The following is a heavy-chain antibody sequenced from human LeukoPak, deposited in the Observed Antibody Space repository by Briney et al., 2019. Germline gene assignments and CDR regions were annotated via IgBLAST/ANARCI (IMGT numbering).Heavy chain of an antibody. Sequence: ASVKVSCKVSGYTLTELSMHWVRQAPGKGLEWMGGFDPEDGETIYAQKFQGRVTMTEDTSTDTAYMELSSLRSEDTAVYYCVTPKEKRRDILTGYYTYYYYYYGMDVWGHGTTVTVSS. CDR3: VTPKEKRRDILTGYYTYYYYYYGMDV. CDR2: FDPEDGET. V-gene: IGHV1-24*01. D-gene: IGHD3-9*01. J-gene: IGHJ6*02. CDR1: GYTLTELS.